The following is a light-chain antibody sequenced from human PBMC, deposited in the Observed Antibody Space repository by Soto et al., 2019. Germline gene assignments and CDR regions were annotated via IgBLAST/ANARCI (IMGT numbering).Light chain of an antibody. V-gene: IGKV1-17*01. CDR3: LQHYAFPFT. J-gene: IGKJ3*01. Sequence: DIQMTQSPSSLSASVGGRVTITSRASQDIGTSLDWFQQKPGTAPKRLIYTISEMQSGVPSRFRGGGSGTDFTLTICSLQPEDSATYYCLQHYAFPFTFGAGTKVHV. CDR1: QDIGTS. CDR2: TIS.